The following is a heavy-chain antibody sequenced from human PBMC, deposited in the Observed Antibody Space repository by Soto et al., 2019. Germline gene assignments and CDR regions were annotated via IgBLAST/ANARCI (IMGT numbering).Heavy chain of an antibody. CDR3: AMDSGYGSASSVNQYFAY. Sequence: EVQLVESGGGLVQPGGSLRLSCVASGFTYSYYWMSWVRQAPGRGLEWVARIKFDGSEIQYADSAKGRFTISRDNAENSLYLPMRSLRSGHTPVYYCAMDSGYGSASSVNQYFAYWGQGRLVTVSS. D-gene: IGHD3-10*01. CDR1: GFTYSYYW. CDR2: IKFDGSEI. V-gene: IGHV3-7*04. J-gene: IGHJ4*02.